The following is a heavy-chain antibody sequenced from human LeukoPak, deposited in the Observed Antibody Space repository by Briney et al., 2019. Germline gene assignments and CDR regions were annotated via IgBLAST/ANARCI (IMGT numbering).Heavy chain of an antibody. V-gene: IGHV3-11*01. J-gene: IGHJ4*02. CDR2: ISHFGSNI. Sequence: DPGGSLRLSCAASGFTFSDYYMSWIRQAPGKGLEWVSYISHFGSNIYYADSVKGRFTISRDNAKNSLYLQMNSLRAEDTAVYYCARGYGTGFNPKYWGQGTLVTVSS. CDR1: GFTFSDYY. D-gene: IGHD6-19*01. CDR3: ARGYGTGFNPKY.